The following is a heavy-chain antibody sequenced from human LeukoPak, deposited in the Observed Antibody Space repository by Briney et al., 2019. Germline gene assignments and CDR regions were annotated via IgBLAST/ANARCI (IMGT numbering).Heavy chain of an antibody. CDR2: INPNSGGT. Sequence: GASVKVSCKASGYTFTGYYMHWVRQATGQGPEWMGWINPNSGGTDYAQKFQGRVTMTRDTSINTAYMELSSLRSDDTAVYYCARGRYCSDGNCYHNWFDPWGQGTLVIVSS. CDR3: ARGRYCSDGNCYHNWFDP. V-gene: IGHV1-2*02. J-gene: IGHJ5*02. D-gene: IGHD2-15*01. CDR1: GYTFTGYY.